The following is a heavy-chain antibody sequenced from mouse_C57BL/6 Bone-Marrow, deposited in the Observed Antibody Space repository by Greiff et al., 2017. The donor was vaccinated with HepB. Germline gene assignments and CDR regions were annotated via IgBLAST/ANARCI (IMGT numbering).Heavy chain of an antibody. Sequence: QVQLQQPGAELVKPGASVKVSCKASGYTFTSYWMHWVKQRPGQGLEWIGRIHPSDSDTNYNQKFKGKATLTVDKSSSTAYMQLSSLTSEYSAVYDCAIEGITTVVADAMDYWGQGTSVTVSS. CDR3: AIEGITTVVADAMDY. CDR2: IHPSDSDT. CDR1: GYTFTSYW. D-gene: IGHD1-1*01. J-gene: IGHJ4*01. V-gene: IGHV1-74*01.